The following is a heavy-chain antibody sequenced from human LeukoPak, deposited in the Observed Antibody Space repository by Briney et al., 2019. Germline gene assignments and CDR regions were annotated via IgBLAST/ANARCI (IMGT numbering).Heavy chain of an antibody. CDR1: GGSISSYY. CDR2: IYYSGST. CDR3: ARDWVYWFREIYYYYGMDV. V-gene: IGHV4-59*12. J-gene: IGHJ6*02. D-gene: IGHD3-10*01. Sequence: SETLSLTCTVSGGSISSYYWSWIRQPPGKGLERIGYIYYSGSTNYNPSLKSRVTISVDTSKNQFSLKLSSVTAADTAVYYCARDWVYWFREIYYYYGMDVWGQGTTVTVSS.